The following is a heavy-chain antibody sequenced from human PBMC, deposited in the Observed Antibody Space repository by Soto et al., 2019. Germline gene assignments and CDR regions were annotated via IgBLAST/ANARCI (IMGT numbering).Heavy chain of an antibody. CDR3: SRECSGNCYSFDF. J-gene: IGHJ5*01. Sequence: SGPTLVNPTQTLTLTCTFSGFSLSHSGMGVAWIRQPPGKALEWLALIFWDDDKRYCPSLRARLTITKDTSKNQVVLTMTNMDPVDTATYFFSRECSGNCYSFDFWGQGTLVTVSS. V-gene: IGHV2-5*02. CDR2: IFWDDDK. CDR1: GFSLSHSGMG. D-gene: IGHD2-15*01.